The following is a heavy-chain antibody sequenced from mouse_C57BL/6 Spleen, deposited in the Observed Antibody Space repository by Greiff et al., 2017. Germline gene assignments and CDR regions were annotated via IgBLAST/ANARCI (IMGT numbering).Heavy chain of an antibody. CDR1: GFTFSSYA. D-gene: IGHD1-1*01. V-gene: IGHV5-9-1*02. Sequence: EVKLMESGEGLVKPGGSLKLSCAASGFTFSSYAMSWVRQTPEKRLEWVAYISRGGDYIYYADTVKGRFTISRDNARNTLYLQMSSLKSEDTAMYYCTRASFITTVVATPFAYWGQGTLVTVSA. J-gene: IGHJ3*01. CDR2: ISRGGDYI. CDR3: TRASFITTVVATPFAY.